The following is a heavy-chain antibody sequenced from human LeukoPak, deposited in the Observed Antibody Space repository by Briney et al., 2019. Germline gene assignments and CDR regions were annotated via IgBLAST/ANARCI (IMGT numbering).Heavy chain of an antibody. Sequence: PGGSLRLSCAASGFTFSSYSMNWVRQAPGKGLEWVSYISSSSSTIYYADSVKGRFTISRDNAKKSLTLQMNSLRVEDSAIYYCAREPHDFHEEDGFDIWGQGTLVTVS. CDR3: AREPHDFHEEDGFDI. CDR2: ISSSSSTI. CDR1: GFTFSSYS. J-gene: IGHJ3*02. V-gene: IGHV3-48*04. D-gene: IGHD2-21*02.